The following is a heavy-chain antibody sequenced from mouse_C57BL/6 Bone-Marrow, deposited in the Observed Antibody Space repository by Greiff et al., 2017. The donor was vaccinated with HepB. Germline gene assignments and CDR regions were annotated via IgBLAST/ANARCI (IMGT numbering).Heavy chain of an antibody. CDR2: ISYSGST. V-gene: IGHV3-1*01. Sequence: ESGPGMVKPSQSLSLTCTVTGYSITSGYDWHWIRHFPGNKLEWMGYISYSGSTNYNPSLKSRISITHDTSKNHFFLKLNSVTTEDTATYYCARGGTGTLFDYWGQGTTLTVSS. J-gene: IGHJ2*01. CDR1: GYSITSGYD. D-gene: IGHD4-1*01. CDR3: ARGGTGTLFDY.